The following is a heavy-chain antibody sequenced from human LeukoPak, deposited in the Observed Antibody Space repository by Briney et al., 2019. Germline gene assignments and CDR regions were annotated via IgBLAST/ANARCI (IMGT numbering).Heavy chain of an antibody. D-gene: IGHD3-10*01. CDR2: IYHSGST. V-gene: IGHV4-30-2*01. CDR1: GGSISSGGFY. Sequence: SETLSLTCTVSGGSISSGGFYWSWIRQPPGKGLEWIGYIYHSGSTYYNPSLKSRVTISVDRSKNQFSLNLTSVTAADTAVYYCARDLRQGDWYFDLWGRGTLVTVSS. J-gene: IGHJ2*01. CDR3: ARDLRQGDWYFDL.